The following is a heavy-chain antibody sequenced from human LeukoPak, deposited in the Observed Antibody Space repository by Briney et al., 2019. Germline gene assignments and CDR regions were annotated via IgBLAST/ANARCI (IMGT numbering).Heavy chain of an antibody. D-gene: IGHD2/OR15-2a*01. CDR3: ARRRSTFRH. V-gene: IGHV4-59*01. CDR2: IYNSGNT. CDR1: GGSLSGYY. Sequence: SETLSLTCTVSGGSLSGYYWSWIRQPPGKGLEWIGYIYNSGNTNYNPSLESRVIITADTSRNQFSLKLSSVTAADTAVYYCARRRSTFRHWGQGTLVTVSS. J-gene: IGHJ4*02.